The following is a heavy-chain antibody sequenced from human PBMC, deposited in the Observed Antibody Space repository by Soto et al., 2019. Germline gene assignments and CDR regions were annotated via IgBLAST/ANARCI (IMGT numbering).Heavy chain of an antibody. J-gene: IGHJ6*02. CDR3: ARGYRVNHCYEMDV. D-gene: IGHD2-2*01. CDR2: IIPMFGIG. Sequence: QVQLVQSGAEVKMPGSSVRVSCKASGGSFSKYGISWVRQAPGQGREWMGGIIPMFGIGNYAEKFLGRVTITADEYTSTSHMELSGLRSGAKHVYFCARGYRVNHCYEMDVGDHGSTVPVSS. CDR1: GGSFSKYG. V-gene: IGHV1-69*01.